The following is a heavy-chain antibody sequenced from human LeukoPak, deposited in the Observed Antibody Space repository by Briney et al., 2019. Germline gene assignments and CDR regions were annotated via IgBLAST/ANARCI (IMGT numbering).Heavy chain of an antibody. CDR1: RGSISSSSYY. CDR3: ARLGYVELGIYGMEV. V-gene: IGHV4-39*01. Sequence: SETLSLTCTVSRGSISSSSYYWGWIRQPPGKGLEWIGSIYYSGSTYYNSSLKSRVTISVDTSKSQLSLRLSSVTAADTAVYYCARLGYVELGIYGMEVWGQGTTVTVSS. CDR2: IYYSGST. J-gene: IGHJ6*02. D-gene: IGHD2-15*01.